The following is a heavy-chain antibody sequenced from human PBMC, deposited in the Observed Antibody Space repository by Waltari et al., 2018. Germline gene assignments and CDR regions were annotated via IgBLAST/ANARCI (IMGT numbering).Heavy chain of an antibody. V-gene: IGHV3-23*01. J-gene: IGHJ4*02. CDR1: GFTFSSYG. CDR3: AKGGVVTAWDEY. CDR2: ISGCSDYI. D-gene: IGHD2-21*02. Sequence: EVQLLESGGGLVQPGGSLRLSCAASGFTFSSYGMSWVRQAPGKGPGGVSAISGCSDYIYYADSVRGRFTISRDNSKNTLYLQMSSLKAEDTAVYYGAKGGVVTAWDEYWGQGTLVTVSS.